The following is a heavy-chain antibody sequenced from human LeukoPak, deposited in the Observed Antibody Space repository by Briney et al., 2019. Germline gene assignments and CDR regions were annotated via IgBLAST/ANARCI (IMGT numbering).Heavy chain of an antibody. V-gene: IGHV3-23*01. Sequence: GGSLRLSCAASGFTFSSYAMNWVRQAPGKGLEWVSAISGSGSTTYYADSVKDRFTISRDNSKNTVSLQMNSLRAEDTALYYCARDLDWGAFDAWGQGTLVTVSS. CDR2: ISGSGSTT. D-gene: IGHD3-9*01. CDR3: ARDLDWGAFDA. J-gene: IGHJ5*02. CDR1: GFTFSSYA.